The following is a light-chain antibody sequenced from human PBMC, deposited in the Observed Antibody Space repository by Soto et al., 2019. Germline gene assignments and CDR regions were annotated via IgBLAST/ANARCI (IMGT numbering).Light chain of an antibody. CDR2: DVN. CDR3: SSYAGNNIYV. Sequence: QSVLTQPPSASGSPGQSVTISCTGSSSDVGAYNYVAWYQQRPGKAPKLMISDVNKRPSGVPDRFSGSKSGNTASLTVSGLPAADEADHYCSSYAGNNIYVFGAGTKVTVL. CDR1: SSDVGAYNY. J-gene: IGLJ1*01. V-gene: IGLV2-8*01.